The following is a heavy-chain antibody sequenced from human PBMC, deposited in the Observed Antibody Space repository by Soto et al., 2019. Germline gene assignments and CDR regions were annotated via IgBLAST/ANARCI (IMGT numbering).Heavy chain of an antibody. V-gene: IGHV3-48*02. CDR1: GFTFSTYS. D-gene: IGHD1-26*01. CDR2: ISSSSSYI. Sequence: EVQLVESGGGLVQPGGSLRLSCAASGFTFSTYSMNWVRQAPGKGLEWVSYISSSSSYIYYADSVRGRLTISRDNAKNSLDLQMNSLRDEDKAVYYCAMGGRNYYYCGMDVRGPGPTVTVSS. CDR3: AMGGRNYYYCGMDV. J-gene: IGHJ6*02.